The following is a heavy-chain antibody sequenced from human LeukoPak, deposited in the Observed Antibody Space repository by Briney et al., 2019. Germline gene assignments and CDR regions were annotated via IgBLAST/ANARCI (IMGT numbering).Heavy chain of an antibody. CDR2: INRDGSDK. Sequence: GESLRLSCAASGFTLSSYWMSWVRQAPGKGLEWVANINRDGSDKYYVDSVKGLSTISRDNANNSLHLQMNSLRAEDTSVYYCARVLVGGTNWFDPWGQGTLVTVSS. J-gene: IGHJ5*02. CDR1: GFTLSSYW. CDR3: ARVLVGGTNWFDP. V-gene: IGHV3-7*02. D-gene: IGHD1-26*01.